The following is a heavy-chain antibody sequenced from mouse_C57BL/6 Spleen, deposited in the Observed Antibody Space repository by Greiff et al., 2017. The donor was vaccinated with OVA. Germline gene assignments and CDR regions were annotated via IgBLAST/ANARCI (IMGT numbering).Heavy chain of an antibody. Sequence: VQLQQSGPELVKPGASVKIPCKASGYTFPDYNMDWVKQIHGKSLEWIGDINPNNGGTIYNQKFKGKAPLTVDKSSSTAYMELRSLTSEDTAVYYCARWPGYDAMDYWGQGTSVTVSS. CDR3: ARWPGYDAMDY. J-gene: IGHJ4*01. V-gene: IGHV1-18*01. CDR2: INPNNGGT. CDR1: GYTFPDYN.